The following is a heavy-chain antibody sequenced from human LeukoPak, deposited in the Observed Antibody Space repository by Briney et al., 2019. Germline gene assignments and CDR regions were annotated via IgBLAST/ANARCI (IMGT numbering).Heavy chain of an antibody. J-gene: IGHJ4*02. Sequence: GGSLRLSCAAYGFAFTSSAMSWVRQPPGKGLEWVSVISGSGHSTDYADSVKGRFTVSRDNSKNTLYLQMNSLRAGDTAMYYCARGMRYSTGWYYFDSWGQGTLVTVSS. CDR3: ARGMRYSTGWYYFDS. V-gene: IGHV3-23*01. CDR1: GFAFTSSA. D-gene: IGHD6-19*01. CDR2: ISGSGHST.